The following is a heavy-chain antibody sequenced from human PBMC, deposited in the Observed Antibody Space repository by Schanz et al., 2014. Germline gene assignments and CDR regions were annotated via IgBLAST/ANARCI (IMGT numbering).Heavy chain of an antibody. D-gene: IGHD1-1*01. CDR2: ISTDGTNT. J-gene: IGHJ6*01. Sequence: VQLVESGGGLVKPGGSLRLSCAASGFTFRGHAMHWVRQAPGKGLEKVAAISTDGTNTYYADPVKGRFTISKDKSKNTLYLQMNSLRVEDTAVYYCVKDPDKYNWNDVEGMAVWGPGTTVTVSS. V-gene: IGHV3-30*04. CDR1: GFTFRGHA. CDR3: VKDPDKYNWNDVEGMAV.